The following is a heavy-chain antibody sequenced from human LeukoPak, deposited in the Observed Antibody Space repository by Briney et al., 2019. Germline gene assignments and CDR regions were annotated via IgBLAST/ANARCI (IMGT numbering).Heavy chain of an antibody. J-gene: IGHJ4*02. Sequence: GGSQTLSCAASGFTFSTYALHWVRQVPGKGLEYVSAISSIGGTTYYANSAKGRFTISRDNSKNTLYLQMGSLKPEDTAVYYCARVGDNKAFDYWGQGTLVTVSS. V-gene: IGHV3-64*01. CDR1: GFTFSTYA. CDR3: ARVGDNKAFDY. CDR2: ISSIGGTT. D-gene: IGHD2-21*01.